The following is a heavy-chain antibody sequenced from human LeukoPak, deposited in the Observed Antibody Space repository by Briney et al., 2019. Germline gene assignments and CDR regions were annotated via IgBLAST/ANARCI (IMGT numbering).Heavy chain of an antibody. CDR2: XSXXGSNK. V-gene: IGHV3-30-3*01. CDR1: GFTFSSXX. J-gene: IGHJ4*02. CDR3: ARGGRQQLVRYVPPPYYFDY. Sequence: ASGFTFSSXXXXXVXXXPGKXXXXXXXXSXXGSNKYYADSVKGRFTISRDNSKNTLYLQMNSLRAEDTAVYYCARGGRQQLVRYVPPPYYFDYWGQGTLVTVSS. D-gene: IGHD6-13*01.